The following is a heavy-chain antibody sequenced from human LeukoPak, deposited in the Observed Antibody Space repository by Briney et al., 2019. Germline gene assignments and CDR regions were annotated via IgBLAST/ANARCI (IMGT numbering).Heavy chain of an antibody. CDR1: GGSISSYY. D-gene: IGHD6-13*01. V-gene: IGHV4-34*01. CDR2: INHSGST. CDR3: ARPPQRRYSSRALDV. Sequence: NSSETLSLTCTVSGGSISSYYWSWIRQPPGKGLEWIGEINHSGSTNYNPSLKSRVTISVDTSKNQFSLKLSSVTAADTAVYYCARPPQRRYSSRALDVWGKGTTVTVSS. J-gene: IGHJ6*04.